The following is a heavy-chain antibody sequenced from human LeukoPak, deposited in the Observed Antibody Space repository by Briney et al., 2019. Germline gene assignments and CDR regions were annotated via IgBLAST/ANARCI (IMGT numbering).Heavy chain of an antibody. CDR3: ARSLTIFGVGYMDV. D-gene: IGHD3-3*01. CDR1: GFTFSSYS. CDR2: ISSSSSTI. Sequence: PGGSLRLSCAASGFTFSSYSMNWVRQAPGKGLEWVSYISSSSSTIYYADSVKGRFTISRDNAKNSLYLQMNSLRAEDMAVYYCARSLTIFGVGYMDVWGKGTTVTVSS. V-gene: IGHV3-48*01. J-gene: IGHJ6*03.